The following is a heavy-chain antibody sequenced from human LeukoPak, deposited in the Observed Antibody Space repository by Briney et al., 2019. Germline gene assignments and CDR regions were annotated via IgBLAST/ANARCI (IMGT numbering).Heavy chain of an antibody. CDR2: IYDSEGT. D-gene: IGHD1-26*01. Sequence: PSETLSLTCSVSGGSISGYFWSWIRQPPGKGLEWIAYIYDSEGTNYNPSLKSRASISVDTSKNMCSLRLSSVTAADTAVYYCARHAIYSGGYSFWFDPWGLGTLVTVSS. CDR3: ARHAIYSGGYSFWFDP. V-gene: IGHV4-59*08. CDR1: GGSISGYF. J-gene: IGHJ5*02.